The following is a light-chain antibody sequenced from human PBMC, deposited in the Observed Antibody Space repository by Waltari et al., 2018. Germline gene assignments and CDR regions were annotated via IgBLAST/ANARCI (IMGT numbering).Light chain of an antibody. Sequence: QAVLTQPASLSASPGASVSLPCTLRSGINVASYRIYWYQPKPGSPPQYLLRYNSDSDKQQGAGVPSRFSGSKDVSANAGVLVISGLQSEDEADYYCLVWYSGAWVFGGGTKLTVL. CDR3: LVWYSGAWV. CDR1: SGINVASYR. J-gene: IGLJ3*02. CDR2: YNSDSDK. V-gene: IGLV5-45*01.